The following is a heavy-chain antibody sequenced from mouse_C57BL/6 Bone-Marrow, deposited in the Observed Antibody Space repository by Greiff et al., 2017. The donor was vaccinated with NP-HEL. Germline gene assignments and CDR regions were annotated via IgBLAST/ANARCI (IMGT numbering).Heavy chain of an antibody. Sequence: VMLQQSGAELARPGASVKMSCKASGYTFTSSGISWVKPRTGPGLEWIGEINTRSGNTYYNEKFQGKDTLTADKSSSTAYMELRSLTSEDSAVYFCARHYGSSYNFDYWGQGTTLTVSS. D-gene: IGHD1-1*01. CDR3: ARHYGSSYNFDY. V-gene: IGHV1-81*01. CDR2: INTRSGNT. CDR1: GYTFTSSG. J-gene: IGHJ2*01.